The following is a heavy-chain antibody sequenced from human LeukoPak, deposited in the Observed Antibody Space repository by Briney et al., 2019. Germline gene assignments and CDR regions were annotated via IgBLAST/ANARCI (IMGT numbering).Heavy chain of an antibody. V-gene: IGHV4-4*07. CDR2: ISTSGST. CDR3: ARGASGSSLSGFDI. D-gene: IGHD1-26*01. CDR1: GGSISSYY. J-gene: IGHJ3*02. Sequence: KSSETLSLTCTVSGGSISSYYWNCIRQPAGKGLQWIGHISTSGSTNYSPSLKSRVTMSIDTSKNQFSLNLSSVTAADTAVYYCARGASGSSLSGFDIWGQGTMVTVSS.